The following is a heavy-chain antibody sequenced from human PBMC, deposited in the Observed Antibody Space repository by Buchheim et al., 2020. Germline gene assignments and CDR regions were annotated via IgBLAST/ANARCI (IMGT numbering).Heavy chain of an antibody. CDR2: IDIGGDKT. CDR3: AKEIRPNDY. CDR1: GFTFSRAA. Sequence: EVQLVESGGDLVQPGGSLRLSCAVSGFTFSRAAMTWVRQALGKGLQWVSSIDIGGDKTYYADSAEGRFTISRDNSKSTRYLQMNSLRAEDTAVYYCAKEIRPNDYWGQGTL. D-gene: IGHD4-17*01. V-gene: IGHV3-23*04. J-gene: IGHJ4*02.